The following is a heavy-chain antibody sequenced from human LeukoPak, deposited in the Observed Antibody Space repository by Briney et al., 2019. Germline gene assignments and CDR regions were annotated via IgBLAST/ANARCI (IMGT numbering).Heavy chain of an antibody. Sequence: GGSLRLSCAASGFTFSGYPIHWVRQAPGKGLEWISYISTTGTTIHYADSVKGRFAISRDNAKSSLYLQMNSLRDEDTAVYYCAGVWQDYSGVDYWGQGTLVTVSS. D-gene: IGHD2-21*01. CDR1: GFTFSGYP. V-gene: IGHV3-48*02. J-gene: IGHJ4*02. CDR3: AGVWQDYSGVDY. CDR2: ISTTGTTI.